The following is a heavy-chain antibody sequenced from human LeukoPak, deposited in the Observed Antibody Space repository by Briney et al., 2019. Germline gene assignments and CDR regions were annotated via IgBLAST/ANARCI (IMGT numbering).Heavy chain of an antibody. CDR3: AIRGIFDP. CDR2: IQYDGSNK. V-gene: IGHV3-30*02. Sequence: GGSLRLSCAASGFTFSSYGMHWVRQAPGKGLEWVAFIQYDGSNKYYADSVKGRFTISRDNSKNTLYLQMNSLRAEDTAVYYCAIRGIFDPWGQGTLVTVSS. J-gene: IGHJ5*02. CDR1: GFTFSSYG. D-gene: IGHD6-13*01.